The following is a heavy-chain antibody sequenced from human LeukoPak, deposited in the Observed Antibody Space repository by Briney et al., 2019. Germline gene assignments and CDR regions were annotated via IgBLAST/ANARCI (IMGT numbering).Heavy chain of an antibody. V-gene: IGHV3-15*01. D-gene: IGHD5-18*01. CDR2: IKSKTDGGTT. J-gene: IGHJ4*02. CDR1: GFTFSNAW. CDR3: ATDSLGAMDDY. Sequence: PGGSLRLSCAASGFTFSNAWMSWVRQAPGKGLEWVGRIKSKTDGGTTDYAAPVKGRFTISRDYSKNTLYLQMNSLKSEDAAVYYCATDSLGAMDDYWGQGTLVSVSS.